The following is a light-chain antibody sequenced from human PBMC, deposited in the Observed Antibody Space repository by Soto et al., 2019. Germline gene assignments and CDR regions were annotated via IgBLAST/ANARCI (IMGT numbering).Light chain of an antibody. CDR2: VSS. CDR1: QGISTY. J-gene: IGKJ2*01. Sequence: DIQLTQSPSFLSASVGDRVTITCRASQGISTYLAWYLQRPGKAPKLLIYVSSTLQSGVPSRFSGSGSGTEFTLTISSLQPEDFGTYYCQQINSDWYAFGQGTKLEIK. CDR3: QQINSDWYA. V-gene: IGKV1-9*01.